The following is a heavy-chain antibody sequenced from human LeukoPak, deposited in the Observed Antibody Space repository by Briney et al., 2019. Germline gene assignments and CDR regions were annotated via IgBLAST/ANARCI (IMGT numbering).Heavy chain of an antibody. CDR1: GFRFSSYG. CDR2: INQDGSEK. J-gene: IGHJ4*02. Sequence: GGSLRLSCTASGFRFSSYGMTWVRQAPGKGLEWVANINQDGSEKYYVDPVKGRFTISRDNAKNSLYLQMNTLRADDTAVYYCARDRIYYGSGSYYKTPLDSWGQGTLVTVSS. CDR3: ARDRIYYGSGSYYKTPLDS. D-gene: IGHD3-10*01. V-gene: IGHV3-7*01.